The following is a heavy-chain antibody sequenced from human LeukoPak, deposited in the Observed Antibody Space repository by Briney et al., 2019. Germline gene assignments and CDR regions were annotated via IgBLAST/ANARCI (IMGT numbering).Heavy chain of an antibody. CDR3: ATDRSPYSGSYYVGLGRAFDI. CDR1: GFTFTSSA. J-gene: IGHJ3*02. V-gene: IGHV1-58*01. Sequence: SVKVSCKASGFTFTSSAVQWVRQARGQRLEWIGWIVVGSGNTNYAQKFQERVTITRDMSTSTAYMELSSLRSEDTAVYYCATDRSPYSGSYYVGLGRAFDIWGQGTMVTVSS. CDR2: IVVGSGNT. D-gene: IGHD1-26*01.